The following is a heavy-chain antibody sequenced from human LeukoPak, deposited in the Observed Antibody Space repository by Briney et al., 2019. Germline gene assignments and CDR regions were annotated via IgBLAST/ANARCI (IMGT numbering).Heavy chain of an antibody. J-gene: IGHJ4*02. V-gene: IGHV1-24*01. CDR1: GYTLTDLS. Sequence: ASVKVSCKVSGYTLTDLSMHWVRQAPGKGLEWMGGFDPEDGETIYAQKFQGRVTMTEDTSTDTAYMELSSLRSEDTAVYYCATDGGSSWYKNYWGQGTLVTVSS. CDR3: ATDGGSSWYKNY. CDR2: FDPEDGET. D-gene: IGHD6-13*01.